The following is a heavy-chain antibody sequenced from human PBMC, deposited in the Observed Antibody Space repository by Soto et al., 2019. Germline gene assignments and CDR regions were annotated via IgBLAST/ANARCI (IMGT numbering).Heavy chain of an antibody. V-gene: IGHV4-59*08. J-gene: IGHJ4*02. Sequence: PSETLSLTCTVSGGSISSYYWSWIRQPPGKGLEWIGYIYYSGSTNYNPSLKSRVTISVDTSKNQFSLKLSSVTAADTAVYYCATVDTAMVTFDYWGQGTLVTVSS. CDR3: ATVDTAMVTFDY. CDR1: GGSISSYY. CDR2: IYYSGST. D-gene: IGHD5-18*01.